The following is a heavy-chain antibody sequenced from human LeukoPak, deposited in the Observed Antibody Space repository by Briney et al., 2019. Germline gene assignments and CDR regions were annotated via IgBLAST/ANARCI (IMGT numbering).Heavy chain of an antibody. D-gene: IGHD3-10*01. J-gene: IGHJ4*02. CDR1: GYTFTTYG. Sequence: GASVKVSCKASGYTFTTYGISWVRQAPGHGLEWMGWISTFNGHTNYAQKLQGRVTMTTDTSTSTAYMELRSLRSDDTAVYYCARDSKAHYYGSESYYMPQGYWGQGTLVTVSS. CDR2: ISTFNGHT. CDR3: ARDSKAHYYGSESYYMPQGY. V-gene: IGHV1-18*01.